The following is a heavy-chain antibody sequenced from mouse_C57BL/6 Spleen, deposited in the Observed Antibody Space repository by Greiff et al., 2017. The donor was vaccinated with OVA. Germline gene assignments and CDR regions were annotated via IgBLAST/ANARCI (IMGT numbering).Heavy chain of an antibody. D-gene: IGHD4-1*01. Sequence: EVKVVESGGDLVKPGGSLKLSCAASGFTFSSYGMSWVRQTPDKRLEWVATISSGGSYTYYPDSVKGRFTISRDNAKNTLYLQMSSLKSEDTAMYYCARHATGTSWFAYWGQGTLVTVSA. CDR2: ISSGGSYT. V-gene: IGHV5-6*01. CDR3: ARHATGTSWFAY. CDR1: GFTFSSYG. J-gene: IGHJ3*01.